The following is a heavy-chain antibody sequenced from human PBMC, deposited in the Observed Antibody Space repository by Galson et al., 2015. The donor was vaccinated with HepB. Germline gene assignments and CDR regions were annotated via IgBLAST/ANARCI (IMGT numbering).Heavy chain of an antibody. D-gene: IGHD2-21*02. CDR1: GFIFSSYG. CDR3: AREGAYCGGDCYSYFDY. CDR2: IWYDGNNK. J-gene: IGHJ4*02. V-gene: IGHV3-33*01. Sequence: SLRLSCAASGFIFSSYGMHWVRQAPGKGLEWMAVIWYDGNNKNYADSVKGRFTISRDNSKNTLYLQMNSLRAEDTAVYYCAREGAYCGGDCYSYFDYWGQGTLVTVSS.